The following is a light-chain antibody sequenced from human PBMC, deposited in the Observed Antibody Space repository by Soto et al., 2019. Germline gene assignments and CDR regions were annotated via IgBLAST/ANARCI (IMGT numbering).Light chain of an antibody. CDR2: GAS. CDR3: QKDNDWLSIA. V-gene: IGKV3-15*01. J-gene: IGKJ5*01. CDR1: QSVSSN. Sequence: EIVMPQSPATLSVSPGERATLSCRASQSVSSNLAWYQQKPGQAPRLLIYGASTRATGIPAKFSGSGSGTEFTLSITGLQSEDCAGYDCQKDNDWLSIAVGQGTRLEI.